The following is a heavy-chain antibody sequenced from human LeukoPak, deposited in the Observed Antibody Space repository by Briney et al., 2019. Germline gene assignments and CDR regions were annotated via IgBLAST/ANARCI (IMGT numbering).Heavy chain of an antibody. J-gene: IGHJ4*02. D-gene: IGHD3-10*01. Sequence: GGSLRLSCAASGFTFDDYAMHWVRHAPGKGLEWVSGISWNSGSIGYADSVKGRFTISRDNAKNSLYLQMNSLRAEDTALYYCAKDIGGGWEGFGELLYYFDYWGQGTLVTVSS. CDR1: GFTFDDYA. V-gene: IGHV3-9*01. CDR3: AKDIGGGWEGFGELLYYFDY. CDR2: ISWNSGSI.